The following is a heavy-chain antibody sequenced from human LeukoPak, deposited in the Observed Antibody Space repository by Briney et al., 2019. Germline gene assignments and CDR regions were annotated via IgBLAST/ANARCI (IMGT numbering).Heavy chain of an antibody. D-gene: IGHD3-3*01. CDR2: INSNTGNA. CDR3: ARVESHGSLGV. CDR1: GYTFTRYA. J-gene: IGHJ6*03. Sequence: ASVKVSCKASGYTFTRYALNWVRQAPGQGLEWMGWINSNTGNAKYAQGFTGRFVFSLDTSVSTAYLQISSLKAEDTAVYYCARVESHGSLGVWGNGTAVTV. V-gene: IGHV7-4-1*02.